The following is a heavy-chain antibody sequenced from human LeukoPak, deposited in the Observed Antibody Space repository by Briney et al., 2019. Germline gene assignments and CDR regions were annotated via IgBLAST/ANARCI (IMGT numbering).Heavy chain of an antibody. D-gene: IGHD3-22*01. V-gene: IGHV4-59*08. CDR1: GGSISSYY. J-gene: IGHJ4*02. Sequence: PSETLSLTCTVSGGSISSYYWSWIRQPPGKGLEWIGYIYYSGSTNYNPSLKSRVTISVDTSKNQSSLKLSSVTAADTAVYYCARLVYYDSSGYPDWGQGTLVTVSS. CDR3: ARLVYYDSSGYPD. CDR2: IYYSGST.